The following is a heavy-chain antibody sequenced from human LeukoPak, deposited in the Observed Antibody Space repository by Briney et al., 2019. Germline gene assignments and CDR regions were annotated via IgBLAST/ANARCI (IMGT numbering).Heavy chain of an antibody. CDR1: GFTFSSYS. J-gene: IGHJ4*02. Sequence: PGGSLRLSCAASGFTFSSYSMNWVRQAPGKGLEWVSSISSSSSYIYYADSVKGRFTISRDNAQNSLYLQMNSLRAEDTAVYYCARVVGATTKSYFDYWGQGTLVTVSS. CDR2: ISSSSSYI. CDR3: ARVVGATTKSYFDY. V-gene: IGHV3-21*01. D-gene: IGHD1-26*01.